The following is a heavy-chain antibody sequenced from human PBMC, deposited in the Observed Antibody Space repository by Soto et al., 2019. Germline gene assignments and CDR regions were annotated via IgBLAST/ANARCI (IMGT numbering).Heavy chain of an antibody. CDR1: GASITGSSY. D-gene: IGHD2-8*02. CDR2: FSLSGTT. Sequence: SETLFLTCTVSGASITGSSYWSWIRQPAGKGLEWIGRFSLSGTTNYNPSLRSRVTMSADVSKNQFSLRLTSVTAADTALYYCARGMTPPGAPAWYYFDSWGQGTLVTVSS. CDR3: ARGMTPPGAPAWYYFDS. J-gene: IGHJ4*02. V-gene: IGHV4-4*07.